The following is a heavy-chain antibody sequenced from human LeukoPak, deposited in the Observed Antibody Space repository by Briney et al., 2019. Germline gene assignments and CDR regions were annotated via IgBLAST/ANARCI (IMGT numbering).Heavy chain of an antibody. D-gene: IGHD2-2*02. Sequence: GGSLRLSCAASGFTFSSYSMNWVRQAPGKGQEWVSAISGSGGSTYYADSVKGRFTISRDNSKNTLYLQMNSLRAEDTAVYYCAKSPDPPIVVVPAAIPGGQGTLVTVSS. CDR3: AKSPDPPIVVVPAAIP. CDR2: ISGSGGST. V-gene: IGHV3-23*01. J-gene: IGHJ4*02. CDR1: GFTFSSYS.